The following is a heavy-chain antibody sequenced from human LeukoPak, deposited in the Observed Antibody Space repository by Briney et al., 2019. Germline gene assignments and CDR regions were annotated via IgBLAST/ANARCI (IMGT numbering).Heavy chain of an antibody. CDR2: IYYSGST. CDR1: GGSISSSSYY. V-gene: IGHV4-39*01. CDR3: ARHASSPYFQH. Sequence: PSETLSLTCTVSGGSISSSSYYWGWIRQPPGKGLEWIGSIYYSGSTYYNPSLKSRVTISVDTSKNQFSLKLSSVTAADTAVYYCARHASSPYFQHWGQGTLVTVSS. J-gene: IGHJ1*01. D-gene: IGHD6-13*01.